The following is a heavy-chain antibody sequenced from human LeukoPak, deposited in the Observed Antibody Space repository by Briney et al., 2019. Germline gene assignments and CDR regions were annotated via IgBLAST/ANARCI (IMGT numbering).Heavy chain of an antibody. CDR2: ISGSGGST. J-gene: IGHJ4*02. Sequence: PGGSLRLSCAASGFTFSSYTMSWVRQAPGRGLEWASAISGSGGSTYYADSVKGRFTISRDNSKNTLYLQMNSLRAEDTAVYYCAKADYYDSSGYNAFDYWGQGTLVTVSS. CDR3: AKADYYDSSGYNAFDY. CDR1: GFTFSSYT. D-gene: IGHD3-22*01. V-gene: IGHV3-23*01.